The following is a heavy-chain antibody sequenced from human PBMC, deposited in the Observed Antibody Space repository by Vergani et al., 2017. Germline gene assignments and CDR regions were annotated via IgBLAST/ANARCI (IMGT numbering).Heavy chain of an antibody. Sequence: QVQLVQSGAEVKKPGASVKVSCKASGYTFTSYGITWVRQAPGQGLEWMGWISAYNGNTDYEQNLQDRVTMTTDTSTNTAYMELRSLRSDDTAVYYCAREVRGCSRTICSPYYFDYWGQGTLVTVSS. CDR1: GYTFTSYG. CDR2: ISAYNGNT. V-gene: IGHV1-18*01. D-gene: IGHD2-2*01. CDR3: AREVRGCSRTICSPYYFDY. J-gene: IGHJ4*02.